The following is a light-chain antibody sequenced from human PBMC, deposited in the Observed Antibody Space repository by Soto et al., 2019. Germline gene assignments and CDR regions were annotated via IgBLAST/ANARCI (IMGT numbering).Light chain of an antibody. CDR1: SSDVGTYNL. CDR3: SSFTNTNSLEDWV. J-gene: IGLJ3*02. V-gene: IGLV2-14*02. Sequence: QSVLTQPASVSGSPGQSITISCTGTSSDVGTYNLVSWYQQHPGRAPKLIIYEVDSRTSGISDRFSGSKSGSTASLTISGLQPEDEADYYCSSFTNTNSLEDWVFGGGTKVTVL. CDR2: EVD.